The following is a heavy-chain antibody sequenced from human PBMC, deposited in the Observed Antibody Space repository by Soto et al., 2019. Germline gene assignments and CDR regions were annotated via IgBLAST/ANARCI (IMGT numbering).Heavy chain of an antibody. CDR3: SRYNTGHSDY. Sequence: QGQLVQSGGGVVQPGRSLRLSCAASGFSFSNYGMHWVRQAPGKCLEWVAVIWSHGNSMYYADSLKGRFTISRDNSKNTLYLQMNSLRAEDTAVYYCSRYNTGHSDYWGQGTLVTVSS. CDR2: IWSHGNSM. CDR1: GFSFSNYG. V-gene: IGHV3-33*01. D-gene: IGHD1-20*01. J-gene: IGHJ4*02.